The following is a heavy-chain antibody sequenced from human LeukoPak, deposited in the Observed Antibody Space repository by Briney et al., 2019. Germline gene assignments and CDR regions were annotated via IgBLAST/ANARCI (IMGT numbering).Heavy chain of an antibody. J-gene: IGHJ4*02. CDR2: ISGSGGST. V-gene: IGHV3-23*01. CDR1: GFTFSTYG. CDR3: TSPRGQWLVTNDY. Sequence: SGGSLRLSCEASGFTFSTYGMSWVRQAPGKGLEWVSAISGSGGSTYYADSVKGRVTISRDNSKNTLYLQMNSLKTEDTAVYYCTSPRGQWLVTNDYWGQGTLVTVSS. D-gene: IGHD6-19*01.